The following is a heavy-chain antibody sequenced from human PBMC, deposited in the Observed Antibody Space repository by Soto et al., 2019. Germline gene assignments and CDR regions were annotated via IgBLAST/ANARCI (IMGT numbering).Heavy chain of an antibody. CDR3: TRDASRDSSARGWFDP. D-gene: IGHD6-13*01. J-gene: IGHJ5*02. CDR2: ISSNSAYI. Sequence: PGGSLRPSCAAAGLTSRSFTMNWVRQAPGKGLEWVSTISSNSAYIYYTDALRGRFTISRDNAKNSMHLQMNSLKAEDTAVYYCTRDASRDSSARGWFDPWGPGTLVTVSS. CDR1: GLTSRSFT. V-gene: IGHV3-21*01.